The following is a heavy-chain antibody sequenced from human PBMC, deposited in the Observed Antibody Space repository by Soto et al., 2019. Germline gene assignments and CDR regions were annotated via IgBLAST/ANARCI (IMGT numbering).Heavy chain of an antibody. Sequence: EVRLVESGGGLVQPGRSLRLSCAVSGFTFDDYAMHWVRQAPGKGLEWVSGLSWNSGSIGYADSVKGRFTISRDNAKNSLYLQMNSLRAEDTAFYYCAKDIYSSSSGDGYFDLCGRGTLVTVSS. CDR2: LSWNSGSI. J-gene: IGHJ2*01. CDR1: GFTFDDYA. V-gene: IGHV3-9*01. D-gene: IGHD6-6*01. CDR3: AKDIYSSSSGDGYFDL.